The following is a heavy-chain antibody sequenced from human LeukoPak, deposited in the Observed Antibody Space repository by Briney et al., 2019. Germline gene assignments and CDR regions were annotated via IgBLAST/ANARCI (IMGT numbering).Heavy chain of an antibody. Sequence: PGGSLRLSCRGSGFTFSSYAMSWVRQAPGKGLEWVSVIYSGGSTYYADSVKGRFTISRDNSKNTLYLQMNSLRAEDAAVYYCARGYGDYYNWFDPWGQGTLVTVSS. CDR2: IYSGGST. CDR1: GFTFSSYA. V-gene: IGHV3-66*01. D-gene: IGHD4-17*01. CDR3: ARGYGDYYNWFDP. J-gene: IGHJ5*02.